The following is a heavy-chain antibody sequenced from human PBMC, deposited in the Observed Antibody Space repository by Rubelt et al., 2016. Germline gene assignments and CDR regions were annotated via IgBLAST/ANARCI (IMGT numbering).Heavy chain of an antibody. CDR3: ATAMGGDIVVVPAAL. Sequence: QVQLQQWGAGLLKPSETLSLTCAVYGGSFSGYYWSWIRQPPGKGLEWIGEINHSGSTNYNPSLKSRVTISVDTSKNQFSLKLSSVTAADTAVYYCATAMGGDIVVVPAALWGQGTLVTVSS. D-gene: IGHD2-2*01. V-gene: IGHV4-34*01. J-gene: IGHJ4*02. CDR2: INHSGST. CDR1: GGSFSGYY.